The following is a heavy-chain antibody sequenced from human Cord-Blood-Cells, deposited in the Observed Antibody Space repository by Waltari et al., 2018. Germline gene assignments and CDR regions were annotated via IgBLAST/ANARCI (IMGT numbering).Heavy chain of an antibody. CDR2: INHSGST. CDR1: GGSFSVYY. Sequence: QVQLQQWGAGLLKPSETLSLTCAVYGGSFSVYYWGWIRQPPGKGLEWFGEINHSGSTNYNPSLKSRVTISVDTSKNQFSLKLSSVTAADTAVYYCARSATNNWFDPWGQGTLVTVSS. V-gene: IGHV4-34*01. CDR3: ARSATNNWFDP. D-gene: IGHD5-12*01. J-gene: IGHJ5*02.